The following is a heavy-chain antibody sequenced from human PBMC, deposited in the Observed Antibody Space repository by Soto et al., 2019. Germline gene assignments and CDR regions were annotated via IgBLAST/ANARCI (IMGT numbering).Heavy chain of an antibody. CDR2: ISSSSSTI. Sequence: GGSLRLSCAASGFTFSSYSMNWFRQAPGKGLEWVSYISSSSSTIYYADSVKGRFTISRDNAKNSLYLQMNSLRDEDTAVYYCAHFGSGKLSGLTWGQGTLVTVSS. J-gene: IGHJ5*02. CDR1: GFTFSSYS. D-gene: IGHD3-10*01. CDR3: AHFGSGKLSGLT. V-gene: IGHV3-48*02.